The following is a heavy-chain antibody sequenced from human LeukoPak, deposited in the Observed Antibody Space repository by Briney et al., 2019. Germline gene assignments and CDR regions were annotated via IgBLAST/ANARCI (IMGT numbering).Heavy chain of an antibody. CDR2: INPNSGGT. V-gene: IGHV1-2*02. CDR3: ARDPSFPIVVVPAAMSQSPGAFDI. D-gene: IGHD2-2*01. CDR1: GYTFTGYY. J-gene: IGHJ3*02. Sequence: EASVKVSCKASGYTFTGYYMHWVRQAPGQGLEWMGWINPNSGGTNYAQTFQGRVTMTRDTSISTAYMELSRLRSDDTAVYYCARDPSFPIVVVPAAMSQSPGAFDIWGQGTMVTVSS.